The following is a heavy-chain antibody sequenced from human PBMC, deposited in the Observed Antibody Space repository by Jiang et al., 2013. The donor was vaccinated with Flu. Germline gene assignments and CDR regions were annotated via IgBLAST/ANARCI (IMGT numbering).Heavy chain of an antibody. V-gene: IGHV3-7*03. J-gene: IGHJ4*02. CDR2: MKQDGSGE. Sequence: QLLESGGGLVQPGGSLRLSCAASGFTFTSYWMSWVRQAPGKGLEWVATMKQDGSGEFYVDSVKGRITISRDNTKNSLYLQMNSLRAEDTAVYYCARGRTGSFRSLHYFDYWGQGTLVTVSS. D-gene: IGHD1-26*01. CDR1: GFTFTSYW. CDR3: ARGRTGSFRSLHYFDY.